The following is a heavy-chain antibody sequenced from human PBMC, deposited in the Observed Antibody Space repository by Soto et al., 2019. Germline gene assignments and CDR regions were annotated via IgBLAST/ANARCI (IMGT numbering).Heavy chain of an antibody. D-gene: IGHD2-2*01. CDR2: IYYSGST. CDR3: ARAKMAGYCSSTSCLNAFDI. J-gene: IGHJ3*02. V-gene: IGHV4-31*03. CDR1: GGSISSGGYY. Sequence: TLSLTFTVSGGSISSGGYYWSWIRQHPGKGLEWIGYIYYSGSTYYNPSLKSRVTISVDTSKNQFSLKLSSVTAADTAVYYCARAKMAGYCSSTSCLNAFDICGQGTMVTV.